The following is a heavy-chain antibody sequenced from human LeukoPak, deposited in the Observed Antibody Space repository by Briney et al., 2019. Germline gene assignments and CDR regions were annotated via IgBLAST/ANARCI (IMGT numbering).Heavy chain of an antibody. V-gene: IGHV1-18*01. J-gene: IGHJ4*02. Sequence: ASVKVSCKASGYTFTSYGISWVRQAPGQGLEWMGWISAYNDNTDYAQNLQGRVRMTTDTSTSKAYMELRSLRSDDTAVYYCARSKAAQLVWYVHYWGQGTLVTVSS. D-gene: IGHD6-13*01. CDR2: ISAYNDNT. CDR1: GYTFTSYG. CDR3: ARSKAAQLVWYVHY.